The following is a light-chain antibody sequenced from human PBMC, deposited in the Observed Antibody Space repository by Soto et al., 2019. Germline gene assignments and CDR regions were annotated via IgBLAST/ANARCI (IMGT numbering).Light chain of an antibody. J-gene: IGKJ3*01. Sequence: EIVLTQSPATLSLSPGERATLSCRASQSVSSYLAWYQQKPGQAPRLLIYDASNWATGIPARFSGSGSGTDFTLTISGLEPEDFAVYYCQQRSSWPHTFGPGTKVDVK. CDR1: QSVSSY. V-gene: IGKV3-11*01. CDR3: QQRSSWPHT. CDR2: DAS.